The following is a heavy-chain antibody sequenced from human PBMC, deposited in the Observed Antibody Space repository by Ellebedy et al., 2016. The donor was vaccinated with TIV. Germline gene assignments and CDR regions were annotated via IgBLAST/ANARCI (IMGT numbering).Heavy chain of an antibody. CDR1: IPSVTGYY. V-gene: IGHV4-34*01. J-gene: IGHJ4*02. CDR2: IHHSGRT. D-gene: IGHD3-16*02. Sequence: SETLSLTXGVDIPSVTGYYWTWIRQAPGKGLEWLGKIHHSGRTNYKSSLKSRVTISLHTSTKHFSLNLTSVTAADTAVYYCARTSFVKGISYWGQGILVTVSS. CDR3: ARTSFVKGISY.